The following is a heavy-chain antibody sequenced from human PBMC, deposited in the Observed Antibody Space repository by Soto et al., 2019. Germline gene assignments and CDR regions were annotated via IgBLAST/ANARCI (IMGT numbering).Heavy chain of an antibody. CDR1: GFTFSSYG. Sequence: GGSLRLSCAASGFTFSSYGMNWVRQAPGKGLEWISYVSSSGSTIYYADSVKGRFTISRDNAKNSLYLQMNSLRAEDTAVYYWARDAVGVWGKADVFNFWGQGKRVTAS. D-gene: IGHD3-16*01. J-gene: IGHJ3*01. V-gene: IGHV3-48*04. CDR3: ARDAVGVWGKADVFNF. CDR2: VSSSGSTI.